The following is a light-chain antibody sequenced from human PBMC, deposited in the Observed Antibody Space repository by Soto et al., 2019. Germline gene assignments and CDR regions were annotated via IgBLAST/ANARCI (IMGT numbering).Light chain of an antibody. V-gene: IGKV3-20*01. J-gene: IGKJ2*01. CDR3: QQYGGSPMYT. CDR1: QSVVSSTY. CDR2: GAS. Sequence: EIVLTQSPGTLSLSPGERATLSCRASQSVVSSTYLAWYQHKPGQAPRLLIYGASTRATGIPDRFSGSGSGTDFTLTISRLEPEDFAVYYCQQYGGSPMYTFGQGTKLEMK.